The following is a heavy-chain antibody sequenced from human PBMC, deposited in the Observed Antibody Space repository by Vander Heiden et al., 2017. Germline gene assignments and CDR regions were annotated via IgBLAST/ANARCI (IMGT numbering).Heavy chain of an antibody. CDR1: GYTFSSYA. Sequence: EGQLLESGGRLVQPEGSLRLSCTAPGYTFSSYAMSWVRQAPGKGLEGVSAISGSGGSTYYADSVKGRFTISRENSKNTLYLQMNSLRAEDTGVYYCAKDIRGSYSASAFDIWGQGKMVTVSS. CDR3: AKDIRGSYSASAFDI. V-gene: IGHV3-23*01. J-gene: IGHJ3*02. D-gene: IGHD1-26*01. CDR2: ISGSGGST.